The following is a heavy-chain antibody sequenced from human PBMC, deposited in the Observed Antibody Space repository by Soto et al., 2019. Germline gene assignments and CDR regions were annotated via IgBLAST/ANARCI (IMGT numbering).Heavy chain of an antibody. V-gene: IGHV3-23*01. CDR2: ISGSGGST. D-gene: IGHD3-22*01. Sequence: SCAASGFTFSSYAMSWVRQAPGKGLEWVSAISGSGGSTYYADSVKGRFTISRDNSKNTLYLQMNSLRAEDTAVYYCAKDLSSSSGRDYWGQGTLVTVSS. CDR1: GFTFSSYA. J-gene: IGHJ4*02. CDR3: AKDLSSSSGRDY.